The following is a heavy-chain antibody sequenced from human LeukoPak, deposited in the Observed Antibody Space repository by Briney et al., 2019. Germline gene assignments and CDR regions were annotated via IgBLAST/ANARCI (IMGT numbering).Heavy chain of an antibody. CDR2: ITRSSDYI. CDR3: AKDSSRGLPLDY. CDR1: GLTFSTYS. J-gene: IGHJ4*02. V-gene: IGHV3-21*01. D-gene: IGHD2-2*01. Sequence: PGGSLRLSCAASGLTFSTYSMNWVRQAPGKGLEWVSSITRSSDYIYYADSVKGRFTISRDNSKNTLYLQINSLRPEDTAVYYCAKDSSRGLPLDYWGRGTLVTVSS.